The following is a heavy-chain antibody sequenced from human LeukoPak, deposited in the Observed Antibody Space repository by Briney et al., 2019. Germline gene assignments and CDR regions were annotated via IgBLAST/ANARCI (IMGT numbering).Heavy chain of an antibody. V-gene: IGHV3-7*01. Sequence: GGSLRLSCAASGFPFSDFWMSWVRQAPGKGLEWVANIKQDGSEKYYVDSVKGRFTISRDNAKNSLYLQMNSLRAEDTAVYYCAKGQHLAPLDYWVQGVLVTVSS. J-gene: IGHJ4*02. CDR3: AKGQHLAPLDY. CDR2: IKQDGSEK. D-gene: IGHD6-13*01. CDR1: GFPFSDFW.